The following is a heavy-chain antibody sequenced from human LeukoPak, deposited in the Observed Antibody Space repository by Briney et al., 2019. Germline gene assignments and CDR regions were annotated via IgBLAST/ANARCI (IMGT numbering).Heavy chain of an antibody. CDR2: IIPIFGTA. D-gene: IGHD3-10*01. V-gene: IGHV1-69*13. Sequence: SVKVSCKASGGTFSSYAISWVRQAPGQGLEWMGGIIPIFGTADYAQKFQGRVTITADESTSTAYMELNSLRSEDTAVYYCARDPSMIRGENTPYFDYWGQGTLVTVSS. CDR1: GGTFSSYA. CDR3: ARDPSMIRGENTPYFDY. J-gene: IGHJ4*02.